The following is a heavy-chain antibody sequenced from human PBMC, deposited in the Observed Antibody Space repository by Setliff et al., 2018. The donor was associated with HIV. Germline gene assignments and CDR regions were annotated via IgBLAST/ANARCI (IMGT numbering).Heavy chain of an antibody. V-gene: IGHV4-59*01. CDR1: GGSISSYF. J-gene: IGHJ4*02. D-gene: IGHD4-17*01. CDR2: IYYSGST. Sequence: SETLSLTCTVSGGSISSYFWSWVRQPPGKGLEWIGYIYYSGSTNYNPSLKSRVTMSVDTFKNQFSLKPSSVTAADTAVYYCARIYDYGSYYFDYWGQGTLVTVS. CDR3: ARIYDYGSYYFDY.